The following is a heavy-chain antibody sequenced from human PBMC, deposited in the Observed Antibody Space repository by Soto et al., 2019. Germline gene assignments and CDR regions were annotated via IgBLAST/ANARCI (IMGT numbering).Heavy chain of an antibody. CDR2: INPNSGGT. J-gene: IGHJ4*02. D-gene: IGHD3-9*01. V-gene: IGHV1-2*02. Sequence: PLKRDRKGAGYAMTVDYVDWVRQAHGQGLEWMGWINPNSGGTNYAQKFQGRVTMTRDTSISTAYMELSRMRSDDTAVYYCARDYDILPGYNYFACWGEGPLVTFPS. CDR1: GYAMTVDY. CDR3: ARDYDILPGYNYFAC.